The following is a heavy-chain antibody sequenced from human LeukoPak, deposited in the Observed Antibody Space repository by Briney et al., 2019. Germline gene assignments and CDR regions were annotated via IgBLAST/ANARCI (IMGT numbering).Heavy chain of an antibody. CDR1: GGSISSSSYY. CDR3: ARTTGLSYGLNY. D-gene: IGHD5-18*01. J-gene: IGHJ4*02. V-gene: IGHV4-39*01. CDR2: VYYSGDT. Sequence: SETLSLTCTVSGGSISSSSYYWGWIRQPPGKGLEWIGNVYYSGDTYYNPSLKSRVTISVDTSRNQFSLRLSSVTAADTAVYFCARTTGLSYGLNYWGQGTLVTFSS.